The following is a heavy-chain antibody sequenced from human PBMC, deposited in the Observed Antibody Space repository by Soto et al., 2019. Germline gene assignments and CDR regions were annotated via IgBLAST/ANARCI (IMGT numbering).Heavy chain of an antibody. J-gene: IGHJ4*02. V-gene: IGHV3-15*01. Sequence: GGSLRLSCAASGFTFSNAWMSWVRQAPGKGLEWVCRIKSKTDGGSTDYAAPVKGRVTISRNDSKNTLYLQMNSLKTEVTAVYYCTAPLDIVATTPVGFDYWGQGTLVTVSS. CDR2: IKSKTDGGST. CDR3: TAPLDIVATTPVGFDY. D-gene: IGHD5-12*01. CDR1: GFTFSNAW.